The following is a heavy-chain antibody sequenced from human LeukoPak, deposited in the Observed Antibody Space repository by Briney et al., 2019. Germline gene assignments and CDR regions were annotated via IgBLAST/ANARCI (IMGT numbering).Heavy chain of an antibody. CDR1: GYTFTGYY. D-gene: IGHD6-13*01. J-gene: IGHJ4*02. CDR3: ARDVGYSSSWYSY. V-gene: IGHV1-2*02. Sequence: ASVKVSCKASGYTFTGYYMHWVRQAPGQGLEWMGWINPNSGGTNYAQKLQGRVTMTRDTSISTAYMELSRLRSDDTAVYYCARDVGYSSSWYSYWGQGTLVTVSS. CDR2: INPNSGGT.